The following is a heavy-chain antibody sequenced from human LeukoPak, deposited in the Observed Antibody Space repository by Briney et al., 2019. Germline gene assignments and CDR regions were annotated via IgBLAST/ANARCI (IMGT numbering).Heavy chain of an antibody. D-gene: IGHD1-14*01. V-gene: IGHV1-8*01. CDR3: ARYHAAAGYYYYGMDV. Sequence: VASVKVSCKASGYTFTSYDINWVRQAPGQGLEWMGWMNPNSGNTGYAQKFQGRVTMTRNTSISTAYMELSSLRSEDTAVYYCARYHAAAGYYYYGMDVWGQGTTVTVSS. J-gene: IGHJ6*02. CDR2: MNPNSGNT. CDR1: GYTFTSYD.